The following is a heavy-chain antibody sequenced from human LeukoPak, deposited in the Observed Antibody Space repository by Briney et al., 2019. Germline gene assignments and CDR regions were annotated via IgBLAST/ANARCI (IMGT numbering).Heavy chain of an antibody. CDR2: INHSGST. CDR3: AARIGYCSGGSCYWFDP. V-gene: IGHV4-34*01. CDR1: GGSFSGYY. J-gene: IGHJ5*02. Sequence: SETLSLTCAVYGGSFSGYYWSWIRQPPGKGLEWIGEINHSGSTNYNPSLKSRVTISVDTSKNQFSLKLSSVTAADTAVYYCAARIGYCSGGSCYWFDPWGQGTLVTVSS. D-gene: IGHD2-15*01.